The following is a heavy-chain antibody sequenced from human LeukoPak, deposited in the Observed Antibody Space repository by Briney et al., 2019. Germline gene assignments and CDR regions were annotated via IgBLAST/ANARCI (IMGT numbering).Heavy chain of an antibody. V-gene: IGHV1-2*02. J-gene: IGHJ4*02. CDR3: ARDPDSSSPQLDY. D-gene: IGHD6-6*01. CDR2: INPNSGGT. CDR1: GYTFTGYY. Sequence: ASVKVSCKASGYTFTGYYMHWVRQAPGQGLEWMGWINPNSGGTNYAQKFQGRVTMTRDTSISTAYMELSRLRSDDTAVYYCARDPDSSSPQLDYWGQGTLVTVSS.